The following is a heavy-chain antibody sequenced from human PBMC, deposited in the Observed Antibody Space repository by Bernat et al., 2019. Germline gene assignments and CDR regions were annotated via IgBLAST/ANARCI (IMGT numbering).Heavy chain of an antibody. CDR2: ISADNGNI. Sequence: QVQLVKSGAEVKKPGASVKISCNASGYTFPSYGISWVRKAPGQGLERMGRISADNGNINYAQKPQGRVTMTTDTSTSTANMELRSLRSDDTAVDYCAGDQLGRRCEPWGQGTLVTVSS. D-gene: IGHD1-1*01. CDR1: GYTFPSYG. CDR3: AGDQLGRRCEP. V-gene: IGHV1-18*01. J-gene: IGHJ5*02.